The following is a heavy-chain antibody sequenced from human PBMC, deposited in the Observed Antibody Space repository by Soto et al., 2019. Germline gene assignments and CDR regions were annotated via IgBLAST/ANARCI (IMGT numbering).Heavy chain of an antibody. CDR1: GFTFSTYS. CDR2: ISGGGDAT. V-gene: IGHV3-48*02. D-gene: IGHD6-19*01. Sequence: EVQLVESGGGLVQPGGSLRLSCAASGFTFSTYSMNWVRQAPGKGLEWVSYISGGGDATYYADSVKGRFTISRDSAKNSLYLQMSSLRDEDTAVYYCARDRKCEQWLGPHDAFDVWGQGTMVTVSS. J-gene: IGHJ3*01. CDR3: ARDRKCEQWLGPHDAFDV.